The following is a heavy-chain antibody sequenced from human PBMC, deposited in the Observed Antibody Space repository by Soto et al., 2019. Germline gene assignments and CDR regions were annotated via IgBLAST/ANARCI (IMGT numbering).Heavy chain of an antibody. Sequence: SETPSLTCTVSGGSVSSGSYYWSWIRQPPGKGLEWIGYIYYSGSTNYNPSLKSRVTISVDTSKNQFSLKLSSVTAADTAVYYCARTMVGARAGYFDYWGRGTLVTVSS. D-gene: IGHD1-26*01. V-gene: IGHV4-61*01. J-gene: IGHJ4*02. CDR2: IYYSGST. CDR1: GGSVSSGSYY. CDR3: ARTMVGARAGYFDY.